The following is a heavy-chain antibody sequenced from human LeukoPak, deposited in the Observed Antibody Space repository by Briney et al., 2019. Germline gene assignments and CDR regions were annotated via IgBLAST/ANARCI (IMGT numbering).Heavy chain of an antibody. V-gene: IGHV3-23*01. Sequence: GGSLTLSCVGSGFSFSSFAMSWVRQAPGKGLEWVSTVSGGGAHTYYADSVKGRFTVSRDDSKSMHFLQMNSLRPEDTALYFCAKRITVSAGYYLDSWGQGTLITVSS. J-gene: IGHJ4*02. D-gene: IGHD2-8*01. CDR3: AKRITVSAGYYLDS. CDR2: VSGGGAHT. CDR1: GFSFSSFA.